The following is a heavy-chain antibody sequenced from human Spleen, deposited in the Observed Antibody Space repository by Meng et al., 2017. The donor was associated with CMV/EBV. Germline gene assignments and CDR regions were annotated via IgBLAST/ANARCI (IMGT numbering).Heavy chain of an antibody. V-gene: IGHV3-7*01. CDR1: GFTFSSYW. Sequence: GESLKISCAASGFTFSSYWMSWVRQAPGKGLEWVANIKQDGSEKYYVDSVKGRFTISRDNAKNSLYLQMNSLRAEDTAVYYCARDDGFGSWRLFDYWGQGTLVTVSS. J-gene: IGHJ4*02. CDR3: ARDDGFGSWRLFDY. CDR2: IKQDGSEK. D-gene: IGHD6-13*01.